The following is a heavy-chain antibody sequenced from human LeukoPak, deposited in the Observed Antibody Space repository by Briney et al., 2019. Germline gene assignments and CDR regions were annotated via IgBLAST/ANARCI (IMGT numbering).Heavy chain of an antibody. CDR1: GDSVSSNIAA. D-gene: IGHD3-10*01. J-gene: IGHJ6*03. CDR3: ARGLWFGELLGGYYYYMDV. V-gene: IGHV6-1*01. CDR2: TYYRSKWYN. Sequence: SQTLSLTCAISGDSVSSNIAAWHWIRQSPSRGLEWLGRTYYRSKWYNDYAVSVKSRITINPDTSKNQFSLQLNSVTPEDTAVYYCARGLWFGELLGGYYYYMDVWDKGTTVTVSS.